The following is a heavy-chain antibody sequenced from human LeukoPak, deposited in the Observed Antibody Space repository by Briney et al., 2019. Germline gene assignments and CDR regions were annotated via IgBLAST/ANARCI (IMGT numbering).Heavy chain of an antibody. CDR2: INPNSGGT. J-gene: IGHJ4*02. CDR3: ARAGWTWLQVLPEND. V-gene: IGHV1-2*02. Sequence: GASVKVSCKASGYTFTGYYMHWVRQAPGQGLEWMGWINPNSGGTNYAQKFEGRVTLTRDRSISTAYMELTRLKSDDTAVYYCARAGWTWLQVLPENDWGQGSLVIVSS. CDR1: GYTFTGYY. D-gene: IGHD5-24*01.